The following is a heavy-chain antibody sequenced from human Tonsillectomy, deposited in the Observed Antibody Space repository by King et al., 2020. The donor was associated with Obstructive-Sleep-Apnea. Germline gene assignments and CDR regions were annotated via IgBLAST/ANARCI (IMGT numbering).Heavy chain of an antibody. CDR3: ARLQGARSSGWAEY. J-gene: IGHJ4*01. V-gene: IGHV4-39*01. CDR1: GDSISRSSYY. D-gene: IGHD6-19*01. Sequence: LQLQESGPGLVKPSETLSLTCTVSGDSISRSSYYWGWIRQPPGKGLEWIGSVFYTGSTYNHPSLKSRVTISVDTSKNQFSLKVNSVTAADTAIYYCARLQGARSSGWAEYWGQGTLVTGSS. CDR2: VFYTGST.